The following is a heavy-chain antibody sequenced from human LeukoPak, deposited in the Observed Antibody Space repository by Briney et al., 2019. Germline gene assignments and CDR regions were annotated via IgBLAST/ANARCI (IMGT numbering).Heavy chain of an antibody. V-gene: IGHV1-69*04. CDR2: IIPILGIA. Sequence: SVKVSCKASVGTFSSYAISWVRQAPGQGLARMGRIIPILGIANYAQKFQGRVTITADKSTSTAYMELSSLRSEDTAVYYCAADSSGYYYFDYWGQGTLVTVSS. D-gene: IGHD3-22*01. J-gene: IGHJ4*02. CDR1: VGTFSSYA. CDR3: AADSSGYYYFDY.